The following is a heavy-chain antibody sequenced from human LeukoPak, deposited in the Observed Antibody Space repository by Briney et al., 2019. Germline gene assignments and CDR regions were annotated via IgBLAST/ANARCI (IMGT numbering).Heavy chain of an antibody. V-gene: IGHV4-59*01. CDR3: ARTTMVRGTYSMDV. Sequence: SETLSLTCTVSGGSISSYYWSWIRQPPGKGLEWIGYIYYSGYTNYNPSLKSRVTISVDTSKNQFSLKLSSVTAADPAVYYCARTTMVRGTYSMDVWGKGTTVTISS. J-gene: IGHJ6*03. CDR2: IYYSGYT. D-gene: IGHD3-10*01. CDR1: GGSISSYY.